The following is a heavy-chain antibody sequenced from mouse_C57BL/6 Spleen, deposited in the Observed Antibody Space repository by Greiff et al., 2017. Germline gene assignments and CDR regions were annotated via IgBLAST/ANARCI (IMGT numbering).Heavy chain of an antibody. J-gene: IGHJ2*01. CDR2: IYPRSGNT. Sequence: VQLQQSGAELARPGASVKLSCKASGYTFTSYGISWVKQRTGQGLEWIGEIYPRSGNTYYNEKFKGKATLTADKSSSTAYMELRRLTSEDSAVYFCASPSTGYWGQGTTLTVSS. CDR1: GYTFTSYG. CDR3: ASPSTGY. D-gene: IGHD3-1*01. V-gene: IGHV1-81*01.